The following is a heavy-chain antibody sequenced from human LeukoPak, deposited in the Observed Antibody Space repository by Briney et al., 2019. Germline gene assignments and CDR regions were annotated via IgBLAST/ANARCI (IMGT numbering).Heavy chain of an antibody. CDR3: ARAADIPVYYYMDV. Sequence: ASETLSLTCAVSGGSISSSNWWSWVRRPPGKGREWIGEINHSGSTNYNPSLKSRVTISVDTSKNQFSLKLSSVTAADTAVYYCARAADIPVYYYMDVWGKGTAVTVSS. J-gene: IGHJ6*03. CDR2: INHSGST. V-gene: IGHV4-4*02. CDR1: GGSISSSNW. D-gene: IGHD2-15*01.